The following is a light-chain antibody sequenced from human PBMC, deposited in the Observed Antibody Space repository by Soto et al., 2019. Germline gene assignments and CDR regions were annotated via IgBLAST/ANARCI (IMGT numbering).Light chain of an antibody. Sequence: VVTQEPSLTVSPGGTVTLTCASSTGAVTSDSYPNWVQQKPGQTPRALIYSTSNSHSWTPARFSGSLLGGKAALTLSGVQPEDEAEYYCLLYFGSSQIFGGGTQLTVL. CDR2: STS. CDR3: LLYFGSSQI. J-gene: IGLJ2*01. CDR1: TGAVTSDSY. V-gene: IGLV7-43*01.